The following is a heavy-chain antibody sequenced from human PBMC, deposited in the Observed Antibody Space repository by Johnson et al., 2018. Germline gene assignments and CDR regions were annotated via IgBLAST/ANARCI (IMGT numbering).Heavy chain of an antibody. CDR1: GFIFSSYW. D-gene: IGHD2-15*01. CDR2: INSDGSST. CDR3: AREGGLMDV. V-gene: IGHV3-74*01. J-gene: IGHJ6*03. Sequence: QLVQSGGGVVQPGRSLRLSCAASGFIFSSYWMHWVRQAPGKGLVCVSHINSDGSSTSYTDSVKGRFTISRDNAKNTLYLQMNRLGAGDTAVYYWAREGGLMDVWGKGATVTVSS.